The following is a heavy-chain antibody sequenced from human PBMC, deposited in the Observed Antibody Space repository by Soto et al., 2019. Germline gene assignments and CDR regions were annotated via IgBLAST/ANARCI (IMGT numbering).Heavy chain of an antibody. D-gene: IGHD5-18*01. V-gene: IGHV3-30*16. CDR1: GFTFSTYA. J-gene: IGHJ4*02. CDR2: ISYDGSIK. CDR3: ARNRSGYSYGYFY. Sequence: GGSLRLSCVASGFTFSTYAMHWVRQAPGKGLEWVAGISYDGSIKFYADTVKGRFTISRDNSKNTLYLQMNSLRVEDTAVYYCARNRSGYSYGYFYWGQGALVTVSA.